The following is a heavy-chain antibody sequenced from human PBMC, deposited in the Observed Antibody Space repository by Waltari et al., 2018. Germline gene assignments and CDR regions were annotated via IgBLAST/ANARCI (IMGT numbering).Heavy chain of an antibody. J-gene: IGHJ4*02. V-gene: IGHV3-11*04. Sequence: QVRLVESGGNWVTPGGPLRLACTGSGFTFTDSPMTWIRQAPGKGLEWVSYITTSRRTKYYADSVKGRFSISRDDFANSVFLEMNNLGVEDSAVYYCVRDVWPHCSDDCYSPGYWGQGTLVTVSS. CDR1: GFTFTDSP. D-gene: IGHD2-21*02. CDR3: VRDVWPHCSDDCYSPGY. CDR2: ITTSRRTK.